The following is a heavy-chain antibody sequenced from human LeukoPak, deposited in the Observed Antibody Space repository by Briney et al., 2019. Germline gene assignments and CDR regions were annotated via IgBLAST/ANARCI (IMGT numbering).Heavy chain of an antibody. CDR1: GGSISSGSYY. V-gene: IGHV4-61*02. CDR3: ARSVDTSFDY. CDR2: IYTSGST. D-gene: IGHD5-18*01. Sequence: SETLSLTRTVSGGSISSGSYYWSWIRQPAGKGLEWIGRIYTSGSTNYNPSLKSRVTISVDTSKNQFSLKLSSVTAADTAVYYCARSVDTSFDYWGQGTLVTVSS. J-gene: IGHJ4*02.